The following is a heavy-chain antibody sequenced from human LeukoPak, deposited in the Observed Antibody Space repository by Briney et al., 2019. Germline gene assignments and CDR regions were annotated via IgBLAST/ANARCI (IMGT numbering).Heavy chain of an antibody. V-gene: IGHV3-21*01. CDR1: GFTFSSYS. D-gene: IGHD6-13*01. CDR2: ISSSSSYI. Sequence: GGSLRLSCAASGFTFSSYSMNWVRQAPGKGLEWVSSISSSSSYIYYADSVKGRFTISRDNAKNSLYLQMNSLRAEDTAVYYCARVPGSSSWYSGMENWFDPWGQGTLVTVSS. J-gene: IGHJ5*02. CDR3: ARVPGSSSWYSGMENWFDP.